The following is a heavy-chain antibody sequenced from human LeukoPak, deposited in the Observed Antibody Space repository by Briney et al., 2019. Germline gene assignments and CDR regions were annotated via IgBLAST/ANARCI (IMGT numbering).Heavy chain of an antibody. CDR3: ARVGGPTVTTGYFDY. CDR2: ISAYNGNT. CDR1: GYTFTSYG. V-gene: IGHV1-18*01. J-gene: IGHJ4*02. Sequence: ASVKVSCKASGYTFTSYGISWVRQAPGQGLEWMGWISAYNGNTNYAQKLQGRVTMTTDTSTSTAYMELRSLRSDDTAVYYCARVGGPTVTTGYFDYWGQGTLVTVSS. D-gene: IGHD4-17*01.